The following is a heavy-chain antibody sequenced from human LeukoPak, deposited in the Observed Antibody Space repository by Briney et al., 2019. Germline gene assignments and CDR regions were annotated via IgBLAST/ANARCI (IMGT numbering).Heavy chain of an antibody. V-gene: IGHV4-34*01. CDR3: ARQGYSYAAFDY. D-gene: IGHD5-18*01. CDR1: GVSFSGYY. J-gene: IGHJ4*02. CDR2: INHSGNT. Sequence: SETLSLTCAVYGVSFSGYYWSWIRQSPGKGLEWIGEINHSGNTNYNPSLKSRVTISVDTSKNQFSLKLSSVTAADTAVYYCARQGYSYAAFDYWGQGTLVTVSS.